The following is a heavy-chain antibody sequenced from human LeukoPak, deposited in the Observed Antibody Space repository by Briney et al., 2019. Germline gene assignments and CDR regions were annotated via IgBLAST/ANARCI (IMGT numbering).Heavy chain of an antibody. CDR2: MNPNSGNT. Sequence: ASVKVSCKASGYTFTSYDINWVRQATGQGLEWMGWMNPNSGNTDYAQKFQGRVTMTRNTSISTAYMELSSLRSEDTAVYYCARGDVLLWFGELSRYYFDYWGQGTLVTVSS. CDR1: GYTFTSYD. D-gene: IGHD3-10*01. V-gene: IGHV1-8*01. CDR3: ARGDVLLWFGELSRYYFDY. J-gene: IGHJ4*02.